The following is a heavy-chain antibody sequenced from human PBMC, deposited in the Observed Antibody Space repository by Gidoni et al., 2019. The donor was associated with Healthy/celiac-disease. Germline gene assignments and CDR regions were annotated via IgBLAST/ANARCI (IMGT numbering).Heavy chain of an antibody. CDR1: GGSISSYY. V-gene: IGHV4-59*01. CDR3: ARDFATRSYYYDSSGYWGWFDP. CDR2: IYYSGST. J-gene: IGHJ5*02. Sequence: QVQLQESGPGLVKPSETLSLTCTVSGGSISSYYWSWIRQPPGKGLEWIGYIYYSGSTTYNPSLKSRVTISVDTSKNQFSLKLSSVTAADTAVYYCARDFATRSYYYDSSGYWGWFDPWGQGTLVTVSS. D-gene: IGHD3-22*01.